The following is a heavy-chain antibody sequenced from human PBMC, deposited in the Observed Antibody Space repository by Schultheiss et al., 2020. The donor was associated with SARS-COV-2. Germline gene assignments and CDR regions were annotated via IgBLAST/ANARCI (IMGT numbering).Heavy chain of an antibody. J-gene: IGHJ4*02. V-gene: IGHV4-4*02. CDR3: APATGRGYSGYDSDY. CDR2: IYHSGST. D-gene: IGHD5-12*01. CDR1: GAYIGSSNW. Sequence: SETLSLTCAVSGAYIGSSNWWSWVRQSPGKGLEWIGEIYHSGSTNYNPSLKSRVTISVDTSKNQFSLKLSSVTAADTAVYYCAPATGRGYSGYDSDYWGQGTLVTVSS.